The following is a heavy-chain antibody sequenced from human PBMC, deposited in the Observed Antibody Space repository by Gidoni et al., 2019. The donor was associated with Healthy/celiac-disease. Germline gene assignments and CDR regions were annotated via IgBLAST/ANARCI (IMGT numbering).Heavy chain of an antibody. CDR1: GFTFSSYA. J-gene: IGHJ4*02. CDR2: ISYDGSNK. CDR3: AREGGPIVGATGAMDY. Sequence: QVQLVESGGGVVQPGRSLRLSCAASGFTFSSYAMHCVRQAPGKGLEGVAVISYDGSNKYYADSVKGRFTISRDNSKNTLYLQMNSLRAEDTAVYYCAREGGPIVGATGAMDYWGQGTLVTVSS. V-gene: IGHV3-30-3*01. D-gene: IGHD1-26*01.